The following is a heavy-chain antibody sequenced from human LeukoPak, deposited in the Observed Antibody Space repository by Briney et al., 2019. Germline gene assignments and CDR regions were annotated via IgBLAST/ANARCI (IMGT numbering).Heavy chain of an antibody. V-gene: IGHV4-59*08. J-gene: IGHJ4*02. CDR1: GGSISSYY. CDR2: VHYSGST. Sequence: SETLSLTCTVSGGSISSYYWNWIRQPPGKGLEWIGYVHYSGSTNYNPSLKSRVTISVDTSKSQFSLKLSSATAADTAVYYCATGRSIRYFDYWGQGTLLTVSS. D-gene: IGHD3-9*01. CDR3: ATGRSIRYFDY.